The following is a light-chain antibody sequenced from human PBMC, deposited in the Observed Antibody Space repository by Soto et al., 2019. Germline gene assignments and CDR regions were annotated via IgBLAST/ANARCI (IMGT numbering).Light chain of an antibody. CDR1: QSVGRF. Sequence: EIVLTQSPDSLSLSPVDRATFTCRASQSVGRFLAWYRQKPGQAPRLLIYDTSNRVTGLPARFSGSGSGTDFTLTINSLEPEDFAVYYCQQRSDWPLTFGPGTKVDIK. CDR3: QQRSDWPLT. V-gene: IGKV3-11*01. CDR2: DTS. J-gene: IGKJ3*01.